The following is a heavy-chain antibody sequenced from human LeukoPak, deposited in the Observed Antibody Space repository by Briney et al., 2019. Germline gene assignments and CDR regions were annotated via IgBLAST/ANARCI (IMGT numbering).Heavy chain of an antibody. V-gene: IGHV4-34*01. J-gene: IGHJ3*02. CDR1: GGSFSGYY. D-gene: IGHD1-26*01. Sequence: SETLSLTCAVYGGSFSGYYWSWIRQPPGKGLEWIGEINHSGSTNYNPSLKSRVTISVDTSKNQFSLKLSSVTAADTAVYYCARGQKRARLYYMGATDAFDIWGQGKMVTVSS. CDR2: INHSGST. CDR3: ARGQKRARLYYMGATDAFDI.